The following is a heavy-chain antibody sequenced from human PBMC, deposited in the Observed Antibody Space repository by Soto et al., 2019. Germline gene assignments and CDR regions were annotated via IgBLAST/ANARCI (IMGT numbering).Heavy chain of an antibody. D-gene: IGHD2-2*01. CDR1: GGSVSSGSYY. CDR2: IYYTGGT. V-gene: IGHV4-61*03. Sequence: QVQLQESGPGLVKPSETLSLTCSVSGGSVSSGSYYWSWIRQSPEKGLEWIGYIYYTGGTKYNPSLTSPVTTSAATPRTHFSLKLTSVTAADTAVYYCARLEVGLDYWGQGVLVTVSS. CDR3: ARLEVGLDY. J-gene: IGHJ4*02.